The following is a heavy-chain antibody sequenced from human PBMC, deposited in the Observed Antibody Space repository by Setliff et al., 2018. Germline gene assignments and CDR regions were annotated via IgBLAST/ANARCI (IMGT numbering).Heavy chain of an antibody. CDR3: ARDYNWGGI. D-gene: IGHD1-1*01. CDR1: GFIFTNSA. CDR2: ISGSGSGT. Sequence: GGSLRLSCAASGFIFTNSAMSWVRQAPGKGLEWVSVISGSGSGTYFADSVKGRFTISRDNSNNTLYPQMNNLKAEDTAVYYCARDYNWGGIWGQGTMVTVSS. J-gene: IGHJ3*02. V-gene: IGHV3-23*01.